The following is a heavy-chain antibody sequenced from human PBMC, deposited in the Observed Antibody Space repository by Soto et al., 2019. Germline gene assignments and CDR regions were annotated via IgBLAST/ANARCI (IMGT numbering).Heavy chain of an antibody. CDR3: ARALIQDTAMAGTTFDY. CDR1: GYTFTGYY. D-gene: IGHD5-18*01. CDR2: INPNSGGT. Sequence: ASVKVSCKASGYTFTGYYMHWVRQAPGQGLEWMGWINPNSGGTNYAQKFQGWVTMTRDTSISTAYMELSRLRSDDTAVYYCARALIQDTAMAGTTFDYWGQGTLVTVSS. V-gene: IGHV1-2*04. J-gene: IGHJ4*02.